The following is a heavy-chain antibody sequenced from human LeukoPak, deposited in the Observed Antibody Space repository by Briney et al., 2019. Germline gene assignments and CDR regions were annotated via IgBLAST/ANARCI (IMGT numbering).Heavy chain of an antibody. J-gene: IGHJ4*02. CDR2: ISSSGSTM. Sequence: GGSLRLSCAASGFTFNSYEMNWVRQAPGKGLEWVSYISSSGSTMYYADSVKGRFTISRDNAKNSLYLQMNSLRAEDTAVYNCARRSDFDYWGQGTLVTVSS. V-gene: IGHV3-48*03. CDR1: GFTFNSYE. CDR3: ARRSDFDY.